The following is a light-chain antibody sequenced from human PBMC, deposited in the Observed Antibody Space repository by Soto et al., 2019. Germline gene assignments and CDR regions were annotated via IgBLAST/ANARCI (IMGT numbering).Light chain of an antibody. Sequence: LPQPPSASGTPGQRVTISCSGSSSNIGSNTVNWYQQLPGTAPKLLIYSNNQRPSGVPDRFSGSKSGTSASLAISGLQSDDEADYYCAAWDDSLNGPVFGTGTKVTVL. V-gene: IGLV1-44*01. CDR1: SSNIGSNT. CDR2: SNN. J-gene: IGLJ1*01. CDR3: AAWDDSLNGPV.